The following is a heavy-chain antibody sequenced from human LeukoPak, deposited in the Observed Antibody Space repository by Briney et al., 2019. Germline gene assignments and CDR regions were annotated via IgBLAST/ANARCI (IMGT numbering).Heavy chain of an antibody. V-gene: IGHV3-23*01. CDR1: GFTFSSYA. Sequence: GGSLRLSCAASGFTFSSYAMSWVRQAPGKGLEWVSAISGSGGSTYYADSVKGRFTISRDNSKNTLYLQMNSLRAEDTAVYYCARDPRQWLAYYFDYWGQGTLVTVSS. CDR2: ISGSGGST. J-gene: IGHJ4*02. D-gene: IGHD6-19*01. CDR3: ARDPRQWLAYYFDY.